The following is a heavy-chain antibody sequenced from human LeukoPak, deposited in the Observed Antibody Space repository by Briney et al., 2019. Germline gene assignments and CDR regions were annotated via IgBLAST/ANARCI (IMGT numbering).Heavy chain of an antibody. J-gene: IGHJ5*02. CDR1: GFTFSSYA. V-gene: IGHV3-64D*06. CDR2: IRSNGGIT. Sequence: GSLTFSCSASGFTFSSYAMHWVRQAPGKGLEYVSAIRSNGGITYYADSVKGRFTISRDNSKNTLYLQMSSLRPEDTPVYYYAYSSDYYHWGHGALVTVSS. CDR3: AYSSDYYH. D-gene: IGHD3-22*01.